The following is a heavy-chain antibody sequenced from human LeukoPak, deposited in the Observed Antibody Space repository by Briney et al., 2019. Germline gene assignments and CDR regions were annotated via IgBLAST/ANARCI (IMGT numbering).Heavy chain of an antibody. Sequence: GGSLRLSCQASGFTFRNNGMHWVRQAPGKGLEWVAVIWYDGSREFYADSVKGRFSISRDNFKNTLDLQMNSLRVEDTALYYCAKAAYNGYGWDYFDYWGQGTLVTVSS. J-gene: IGHJ4*02. CDR3: AKAAYNGYGWDYFDY. D-gene: IGHD5-12*01. CDR2: IWYDGSRE. V-gene: IGHV3-33*06. CDR1: GFTFRNNG.